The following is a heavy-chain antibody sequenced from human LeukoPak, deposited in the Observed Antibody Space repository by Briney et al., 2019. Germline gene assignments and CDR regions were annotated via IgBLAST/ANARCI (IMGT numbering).Heavy chain of an antibody. D-gene: IGHD5-12*01. CDR2: IKQDGSEK. Sequence: GGPLRLSCAASGFTFSSYWMTWVRQAPGKGLEWVANIKQDGSEKYYVDSVKGRFTISRDNAKNSLYLQMNSLRAEDTAVYYCARGMSSGYDFDYWGQGTLVTVSS. J-gene: IGHJ4*02. V-gene: IGHV3-7*01. CDR3: ARGMSSGYDFDY. CDR1: GFTFSSYW.